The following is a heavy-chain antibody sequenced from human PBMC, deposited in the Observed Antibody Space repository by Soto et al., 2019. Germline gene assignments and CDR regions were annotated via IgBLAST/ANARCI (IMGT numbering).Heavy chain of an antibody. CDR2: ISVFNGDT. D-gene: IGHD3-3*01. J-gene: IGHJ6*02. CDR3: ATKDDHKYDPPYYYGMDV. V-gene: IGHV1-18*01. Sequence: ASVKVSCKALGYTSSSYGINWVRQAPGQGLEWMGWISVFNGDTKYAQKFQGRVAITKDPDTSTAHMELRSLRSDDAAVYFCATKDDHKYDPPYYYGMDVWGQGTTVTVSS. CDR1: GYTSSSYG.